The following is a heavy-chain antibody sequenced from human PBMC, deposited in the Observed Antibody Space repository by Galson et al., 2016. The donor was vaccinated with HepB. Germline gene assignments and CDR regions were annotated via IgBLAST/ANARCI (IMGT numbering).Heavy chain of an antibody. D-gene: IGHD6-19*01. J-gene: IGHJ4*02. CDR2: ISGDAGST. CDR1: GFTFSSHA. CDR3: ARDGYSTGWIDW. Sequence: SLRLSCAASGFTFSSHAMSWVRQAPGKGLEWVSIISGDAGSTYYADSVKGRFTLSRDNSRNTLHMQMNSLRAEDTAVYYCARDGYSTGWIDWWGQGTLVTVSS. V-gene: IGHV3-23*01.